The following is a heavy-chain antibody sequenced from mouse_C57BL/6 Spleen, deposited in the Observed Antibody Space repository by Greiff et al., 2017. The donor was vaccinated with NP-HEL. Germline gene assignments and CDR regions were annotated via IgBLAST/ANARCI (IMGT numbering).Heavy chain of an antibody. CDR2: IDPNSGGT. D-gene: IGHD3-3*01. Sequence: QVQLKQPGAELVKPGASVKLSCKASGYTFTSYWMHWVKQRPGRGLEWIGRIDPNSGGTKYNEKFKSKATLTVDKPSSTAYMQLSSLTSEDSAVYYCARVGTVHYYAMDYWGQGTSVTVSS. CDR1: GYTFTSYW. CDR3: ARVGTVHYYAMDY. J-gene: IGHJ4*01. V-gene: IGHV1-72*01.